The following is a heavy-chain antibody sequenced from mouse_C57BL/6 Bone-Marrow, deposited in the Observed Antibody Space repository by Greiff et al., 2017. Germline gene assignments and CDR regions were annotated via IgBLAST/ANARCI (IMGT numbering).Heavy chain of an antibody. CDR2: IYPGSGST. CDR3: ASLDYYGSSYDY. Sequence: QVQLQQPGAELVKPGASVTMSCKASGYTFTSYWITWVKQRPGQGLEWIGDIYPGSGSTNYNEKFKSKATLTVDTSSSTAYRQLSSLTSEDSAVYYCASLDYYGSSYDYWGQGTTLTVSS. CDR1: GYTFTSYW. J-gene: IGHJ2*01. V-gene: IGHV1-55*01. D-gene: IGHD1-1*01.